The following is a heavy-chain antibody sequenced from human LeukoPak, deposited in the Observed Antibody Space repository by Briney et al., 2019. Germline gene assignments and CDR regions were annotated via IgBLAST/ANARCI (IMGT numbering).Heavy chain of an antibody. Sequence: SETLSLTCSVSGGSISGYYWSWIRQPPGKGLEWIGYIYYSGSTNYNPSLKSRVTISVDTSKNQFSLKLSSVTAADTAVYYCARAEVLPDYFDTSGAFDYWGQGTLVTVSS. J-gene: IGHJ4*02. CDR1: GGSISGYY. D-gene: IGHD3-22*01. V-gene: IGHV4-59*01. CDR2: IYYSGST. CDR3: ARAEVLPDYFDTSGAFDY.